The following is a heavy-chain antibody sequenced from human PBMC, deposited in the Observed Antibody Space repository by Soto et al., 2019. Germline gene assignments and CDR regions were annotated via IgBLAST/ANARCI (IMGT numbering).Heavy chain of an antibody. CDR1: GFTFSSYA. Sequence: QVKLVASGGGVVQPGGSLRLSCAASGFTFSSYAMYWVRQAPGTGLEWMVFISHDGNNTYYADSVKGRFSISRDNSKNTLYLQMNSLRTEDTAMFYCARLRYYYDSTTYSDGQPADYWGLGTLVTGSS. CDR3: ARLRYYYDSTTYSDGQPADY. J-gene: IGHJ4*02. D-gene: IGHD3-22*01. V-gene: IGHV3-30-3*01. CDR2: ISHDGNNT.